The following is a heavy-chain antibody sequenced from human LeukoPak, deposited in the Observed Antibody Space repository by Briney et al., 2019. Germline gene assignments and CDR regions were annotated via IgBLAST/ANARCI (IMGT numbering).Heavy chain of an antibody. D-gene: IGHD3-10*01. CDR3: VRHVPVSYPSGFDY. CDR1: GYNFATKW. CDR2: IYPGDSDT. J-gene: IGHJ4*02. V-gene: IGHV5-51*01. Sequence: GESLKISCKGSGYNFATKWISWVRQMPGKGLAWMGIIYPGDSDTRYSPSFQGQVTISADKSINTAYLQWSSLKASDTAIYYCVRHVPVSYPSGFDYWGQGTLVTVSS.